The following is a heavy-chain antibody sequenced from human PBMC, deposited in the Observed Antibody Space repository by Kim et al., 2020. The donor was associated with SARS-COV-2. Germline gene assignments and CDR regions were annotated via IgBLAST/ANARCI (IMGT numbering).Heavy chain of an antibody. D-gene: IGHD1-26*01. CDR3: AKSNSGTYGNWFDP. V-gene: IGHV3-33*06. J-gene: IGHJ5*02. Sequence: YADSVKGRFTISRDNSRNMLYLQMNNLRVDDTGLYYCAKSNSGTYGNWFDPWGQGTLVTVSS.